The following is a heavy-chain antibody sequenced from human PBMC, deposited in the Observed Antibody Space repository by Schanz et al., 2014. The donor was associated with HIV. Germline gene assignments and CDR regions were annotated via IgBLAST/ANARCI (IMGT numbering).Heavy chain of an antibody. CDR1: GFTFSSYW. D-gene: IGHD1-20*01. V-gene: IGHV3-7*01. CDR2: MNQDGSRK. CDR3: ARDYHWNWFDP. J-gene: IGHJ5*02. Sequence: VQLVESGGGVVQPGRSLRLSCAASGFTFSSYWMTWVRQAPGKGLEMVANMNQDGSRKYYVDSVKGRFTISRDNTKNSLYLQMNSLRAEDTAVYYCARDYHWNWFDPWGQGTLVTVSS.